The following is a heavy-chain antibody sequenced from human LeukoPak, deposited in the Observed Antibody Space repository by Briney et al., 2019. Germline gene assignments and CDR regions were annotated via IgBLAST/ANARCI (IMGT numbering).Heavy chain of an antibody. CDR2: INAGNGNT. CDR3: ARGGCSSTSCYLPYYYYYYMDV. Sequence: ASVKVSCKASGYTFTSYAMHWVRQAPGQRREWMGWINAGNGNTKYSQEVQGRVTITRDTSASTAYMEVSSLRSEDTAVYYCARGGCSSTSCYLPYYYYYYMDVWGKGTTVTISS. V-gene: IGHV1-3*03. J-gene: IGHJ6*03. D-gene: IGHD2-2*01. CDR1: GYTFTSYA.